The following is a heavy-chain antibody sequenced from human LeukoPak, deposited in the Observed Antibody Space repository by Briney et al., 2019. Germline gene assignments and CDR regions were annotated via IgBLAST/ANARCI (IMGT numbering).Heavy chain of an antibody. CDR1: GGSISGYY. CDR3: ARDDYRGVTNFDP. Sequence: SETLSLTCSVSGGSISGYYWTWIRQPPGQTLEWIGYIYSSGSINYNPSLKSRVTISVDTSKNQFSLQLSSVTAADTAVYYCARDDYRGVTNFDPWGQGTLVTVSS. J-gene: IGHJ5*02. CDR2: IYSSGSI. V-gene: IGHV4-59*01. D-gene: IGHD3-10*01.